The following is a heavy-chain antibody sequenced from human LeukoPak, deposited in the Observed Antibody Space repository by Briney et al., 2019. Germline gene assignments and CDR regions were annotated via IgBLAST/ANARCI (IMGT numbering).Heavy chain of an antibody. CDR1: GFTFSTYG. D-gene: IGHD3-10*01. J-gene: IGHJ4*02. Sequence: GGSLRLSCAASGFTFSTYGVYWVRQAPGKGLEWVSSNSGGSSYYADSVKGRFTISRDNSKNTLYLQMNSLRAEDTAVYYCARDWPMVRGVINYWGQGTLVTVSS. CDR3: ARDWPMVRGVINY. CDR2: NSGGSS. V-gene: IGHV3-23*01.